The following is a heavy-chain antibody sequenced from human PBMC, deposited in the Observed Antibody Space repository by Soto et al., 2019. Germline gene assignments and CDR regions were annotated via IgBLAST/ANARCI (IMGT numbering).Heavy chain of an antibody. CDR3: ARHQGPAAGNYGMDV. V-gene: IGHV3-21*02. Sequence: EVQLVESGGGLVKPGGSLRLSCAASGFTFSSYSMNWVRQAPGKGLEWVASISSSSSYIYYADSLKGRITISRDKAKNSLFLQMSSLRAEDTALYYCARHQGPAAGNYGMDVWGRGTTVTVSS. CDR1: GFTFSSYS. J-gene: IGHJ6*02. CDR2: ISSSSSYI. D-gene: IGHD6-13*01.